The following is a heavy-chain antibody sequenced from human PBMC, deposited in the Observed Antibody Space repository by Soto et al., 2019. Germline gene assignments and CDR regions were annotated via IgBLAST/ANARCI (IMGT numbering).Heavy chain of an antibody. CDR3: ATALKYDYYDSSQSLS. J-gene: IGHJ5*02. D-gene: IGHD3-22*01. V-gene: IGHV1-2*02. CDR2: INPHSGAT. CDR1: GYIFSANY. Sequence: ASVKVSCKASGYIFSANYIHWVRQAPGQGLEWLGWINPHSGATNYAQKFLGRVTMSADTSASTAYMDLARLKSEDTAVYYCATALKYDYYDSSQSLSWGQGTLVTVS.